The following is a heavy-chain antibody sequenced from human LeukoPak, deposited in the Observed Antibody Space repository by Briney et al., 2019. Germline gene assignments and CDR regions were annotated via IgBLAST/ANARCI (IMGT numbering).Heavy chain of an antibody. CDR3: ARDKNDTAMAYFDY. V-gene: IGHV3-11*01. Sequence: GGSLRLSCAASGFTFSDNYMTWVRQAPGKGLEWLSYISGNGGVIQYADSVKGRFTISRDNAKNSLYLQMNSLRAEDTAVYYCARDKNDTAMAYFDYWGQGTLVTVSS. CDR2: ISGNGGVI. J-gene: IGHJ4*02. D-gene: IGHD5-18*01. CDR1: GFTFSDNY.